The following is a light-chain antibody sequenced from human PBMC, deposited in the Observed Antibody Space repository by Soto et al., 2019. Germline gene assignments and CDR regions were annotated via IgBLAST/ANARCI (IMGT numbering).Light chain of an antibody. J-gene: IGKJ1*01. CDR3: QQRSSWPLT. CDR1: QSLSRY. CDR2: DTS. V-gene: IGKV3-11*01. Sequence: EIVLTQSPATLSLSPGERATLSCRASQSLSRYFAWYQQKPGQPPRLLIYDTSNRATGVLARFSGSGSGTDFTLTISSLQPEDFAVYYCQQRSSWPLTFGQGTKVEIK.